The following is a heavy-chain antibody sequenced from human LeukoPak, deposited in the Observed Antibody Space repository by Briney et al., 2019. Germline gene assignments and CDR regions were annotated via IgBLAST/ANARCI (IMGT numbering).Heavy chain of an antibody. V-gene: IGHV3-30-3*01. CDR2: VSYDGSNT. CDR3: ARNSGSYYAFDY. Sequence: GGSLRLSCAASGFTFSNYAMHWVRQAPGKGLEWVALVSYDGSNTYYADSVKGRFTISRDNSKNTLYLQMNSLRAEDTAVYYCARNSGSYYAFDYWGQGTLVTVSS. D-gene: IGHD1-26*01. CDR1: GFTFSNYA. J-gene: IGHJ4*02.